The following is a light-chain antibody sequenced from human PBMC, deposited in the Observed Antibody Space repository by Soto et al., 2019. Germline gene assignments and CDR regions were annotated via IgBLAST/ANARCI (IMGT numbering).Light chain of an antibody. Sequence: SPARQCASVGDRVTITCRASQSISSWLAWYQQKPGKAPKLLIYDASSLESGVPSRFSGSGSGTEFTLTICSLQPDDFAPYYCPEASSFLLAFAQGTRLEI. CDR3: PEASSFLLA. CDR1: QSISSW. CDR2: DAS. J-gene: IGKJ5*01. V-gene: IGKV1-5*01.